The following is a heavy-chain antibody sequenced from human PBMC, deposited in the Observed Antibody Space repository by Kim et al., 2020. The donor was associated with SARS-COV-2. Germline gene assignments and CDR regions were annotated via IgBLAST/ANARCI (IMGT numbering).Heavy chain of an antibody. J-gene: IGHJ4*02. CDR2: IKSKTDGGTT. V-gene: IGHV3-15*01. D-gene: IGHD5-18*01. Sequence: GGSLRLSCAASGFTFSNAWMSWVRQAPGKGLEWAGRIKSKTDGGTTDYAAPVKGRFTISRDDSKNTLYLQMNSLKTEDTAVYYCTTVLGYSYGYRIPNFDYWGQGTLVTVSS. CDR3: TTVLGYSYGYRIPNFDY. CDR1: GFTFSNAW.